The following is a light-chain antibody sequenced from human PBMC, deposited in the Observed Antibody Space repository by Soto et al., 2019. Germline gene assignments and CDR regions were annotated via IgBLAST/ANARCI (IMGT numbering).Light chain of an antibody. CDR1: SSNIGSNS. Sequence: QSVLTQPPSASGTPGQSITISCSGSSSNIGSNSVNWYQQFPGTAPKLLIYNNNQRPSGVPDRFSGSKSGTSASLAISGLQSEDESDYYCAAWDDSLDGPIFGTGTTVTVL. CDR2: NNN. CDR3: AAWDDSLDGPI. V-gene: IGLV1-44*01. J-gene: IGLJ1*01.